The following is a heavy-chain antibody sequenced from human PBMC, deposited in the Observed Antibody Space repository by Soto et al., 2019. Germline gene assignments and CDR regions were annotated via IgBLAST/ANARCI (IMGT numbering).Heavy chain of an antibody. V-gene: IGHV1-8*01. CDR2: MNPNSGNT. CDR3: ARGSDSREGMDV. J-gene: IGHJ6*02. D-gene: IGHD6-13*01. Sequence: AAVKVSCKASGYTFTSYDINWVRQATGQGLEWMGWMNPNSGNTGYAQKFQGRVTMTRNNSISTAYMELSSLRSEDTAVYYCARGSDSREGMDVWGQGTTVTV. CDR1: GYTFTSYD.